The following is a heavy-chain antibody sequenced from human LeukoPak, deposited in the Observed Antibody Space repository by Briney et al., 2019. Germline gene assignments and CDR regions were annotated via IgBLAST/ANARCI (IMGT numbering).Heavy chain of an antibody. Sequence: SETLSLTCAVYGGSLSGSYWSWIRQPPGKGLEWIGEINHSGSANYDPSLKGRVTLSIDKSKNQFSLNLNSVTAADTAVYYCARARRDSGYYKVDYWGQGTLVTVSS. D-gene: IGHD3-3*01. CDR3: ARARRDSGYYKVDY. CDR1: GGSLSGSY. V-gene: IGHV4-34*01. CDR2: INHSGSA. J-gene: IGHJ4*02.